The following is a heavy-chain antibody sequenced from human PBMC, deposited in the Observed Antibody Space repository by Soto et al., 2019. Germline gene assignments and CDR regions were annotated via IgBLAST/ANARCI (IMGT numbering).Heavy chain of an antibody. D-gene: IGHD5-12*01. Sequence: GGSLRLSCASSGFTFKNAWMNWVRQAPGKGLEWVGRIKSKTDGGTTDYAAPVKGRFTISRDDSKNTLYLQMNSLKTEDTAVYYCSLGSGYDYYYYYGMDVWGQGTTVTVSS. CDR1: GFTFKNAW. V-gene: IGHV3-15*07. J-gene: IGHJ6*02. CDR2: IKSKTDGGTT. CDR3: SLGSGYDYYYYYGMDV.